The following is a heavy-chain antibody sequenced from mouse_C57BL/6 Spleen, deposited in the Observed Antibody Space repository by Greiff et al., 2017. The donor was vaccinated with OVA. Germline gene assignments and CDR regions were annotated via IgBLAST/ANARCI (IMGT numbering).Heavy chain of an antibody. V-gene: IGHV1-26*01. J-gene: IGHJ1*03. D-gene: IGHD2-12*01. CDR2: INPNNGGT. Sequence: VQLQQSGPELVKPGASVKISCKASGYTFTDYYMNWVKQSHGKSLEWIGDINPNNGGTSYNQKFKGKATLTVDKSSSTAYMELRSLTSEDSAVYYCARGLRYGDVWGTGTTVTVSS. CDR1: GYTFTDYY. CDR3: ARGLRYGDV.